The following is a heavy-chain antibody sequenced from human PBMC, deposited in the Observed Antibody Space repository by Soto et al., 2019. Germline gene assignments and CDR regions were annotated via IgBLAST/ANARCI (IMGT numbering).Heavy chain of an antibody. CDR3: GSPGHVDY. CDR1: GGSFSGYY. CDR2: INQSGNT. Sequence: QVQLQQWGAGLLKTSETLSLTCAVYGGSFSGYYWSWIRQPPGKGLEWIGEINQSGNTKYNPSLKSRVTISVDTSKKQFSLKLSSVTAADTAVYYFGSPGHVDYWGQGTLVTVSS. J-gene: IGHJ4*02. V-gene: IGHV4-34*01.